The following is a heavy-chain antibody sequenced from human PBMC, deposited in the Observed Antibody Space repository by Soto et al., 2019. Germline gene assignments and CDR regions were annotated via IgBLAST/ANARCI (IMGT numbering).Heavy chain of an antibody. D-gene: IGHD2-15*01. Sequence: AAVKVSCKASGGTFSSYGISWVRQAPGQGLEWMGGIVPSFGTANYAQKFQGRVTTTGNEYSSTAYKERSSLSTEDTAVYYCARDSGSYYCHSWGQGTLGTIAS. CDR2: IVPSFGTA. V-gene: IGHV1-69*13. CDR3: ARDSGSYYCHS. J-gene: IGHJ4*02. CDR1: GGTFSSYG.